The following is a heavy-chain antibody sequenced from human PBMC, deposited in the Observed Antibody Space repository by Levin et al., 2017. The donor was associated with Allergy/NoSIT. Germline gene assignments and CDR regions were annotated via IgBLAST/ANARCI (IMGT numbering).Heavy chain of an antibody. V-gene: IGHV3-23*01. Sequence: GESLKISCAASGFTFNTYAMNWVRQAPGQGLEWVSSVSTDGDYTFYADSVKRRFTISRDNSRNTLFLQMNSLGAEDTALYYCAKDDGAAYYSFDSWGQGTLVTVSS. CDR2: VSTDGDYT. D-gene: IGHD1-26*01. CDR3: AKDDGAAYYSFDS. J-gene: IGHJ4*02. CDR1: GFTFNTYA.